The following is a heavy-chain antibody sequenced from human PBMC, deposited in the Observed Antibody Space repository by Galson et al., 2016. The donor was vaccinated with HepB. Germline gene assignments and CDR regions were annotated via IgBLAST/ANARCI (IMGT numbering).Heavy chain of an antibody. V-gene: IGHV3-33*06. Sequence: SLRLSCAASGFTFSSYGMHWVRQAPGKGLEWVAVIWYDGTNKYYADSVKGRFTISRDNSKNTLSLQMNSLRAEDTAVYYRAKDQVDTWNVVGMDVWGQGTTVTVSS. CDR2: IWYDGTNK. CDR3: AKDQVDTWNVVGMDV. CDR1: GFTFSSYG. D-gene: IGHD2-21*01. J-gene: IGHJ6*02.